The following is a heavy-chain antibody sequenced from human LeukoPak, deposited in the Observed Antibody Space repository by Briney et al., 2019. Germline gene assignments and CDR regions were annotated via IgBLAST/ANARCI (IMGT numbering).Heavy chain of an antibody. Sequence: SVKVSCKASGGTFSSYAISWVRQAPGQGLEWMGRIIPILGIANYAQKFQGRVTITADKSTSTAYMELSSLRSEDTAVYYCASSADNCSGGSCYGGNLDYWGQGTLVTVSS. D-gene: IGHD2-15*01. CDR1: GGTFSSYA. J-gene: IGHJ4*02. V-gene: IGHV1-69*04. CDR2: IIPILGIA. CDR3: ASSADNCSGGSCYGGNLDY.